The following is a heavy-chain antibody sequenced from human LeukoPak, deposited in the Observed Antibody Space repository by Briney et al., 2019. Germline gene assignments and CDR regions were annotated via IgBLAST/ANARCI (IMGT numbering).Heavy chain of an antibody. CDR1: GGTFSSHA. CDR3: ARGKSGYDYGLDH. CDR2: LIPVFGTT. D-gene: IGHD5-12*01. J-gene: IGHJ4*02. Sequence: SVKVSCKASGGTFSSHAISWVRQAPGQGLERVGGLIPVFGTTNYAEKFQGRVTITTDESTRTSYMELRSLKSDDTAVYYCARGKSGYDYGLDHWGQGILVIVSS. V-gene: IGHV1-69*05.